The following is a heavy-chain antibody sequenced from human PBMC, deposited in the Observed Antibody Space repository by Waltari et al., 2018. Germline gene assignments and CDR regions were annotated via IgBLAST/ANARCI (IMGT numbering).Heavy chain of an antibody. V-gene: IGHV1-3*01. CDR1: GYTFSNYA. J-gene: IGHJ5*02. CDR2: INAANTNT. D-gene: IGHD1-26*01. Sequence: QAHLVQSGAEVKKPGASVKVSCKASGYTFSNYAMHWVRQAPGQGLEWMGWINAANTNTRYSKKLEGRFTITRDTSANTVYMELSSLRSEDTAVYFCARERSSGNQDNRFDPWGQGTLVTVSS. CDR3: ARERSSGNQDNRFDP.